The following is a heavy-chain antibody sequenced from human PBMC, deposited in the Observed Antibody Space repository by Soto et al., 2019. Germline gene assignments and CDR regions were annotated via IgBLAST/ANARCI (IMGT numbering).Heavy chain of an antibody. CDR1: GFTFSSYS. D-gene: IGHD6-13*01. Sequence: GGSLRLSCAASGFTFSSYSMNWVRQAPGKGLEWVSSISSSSSYIYYADSVKGRFTISRDNAKNSLYLQMNSLRAEDTAVYYCARAGSLVPRWFDPRGQGTLVTVSS. V-gene: IGHV3-21*01. CDR3: ARAGSLVPRWFDP. J-gene: IGHJ5*02. CDR2: ISSSSSYI.